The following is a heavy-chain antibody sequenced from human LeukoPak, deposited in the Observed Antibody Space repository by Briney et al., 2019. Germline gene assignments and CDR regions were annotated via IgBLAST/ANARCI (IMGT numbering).Heavy chain of an antibody. Sequence: SETLSLTCAVSGGSISSSNWWSWVRQPPGKGLEWIGEINHSGSTNYNPSLKSRVTISVDTSKNQFSLKLSSVTAADTAVYYCARGQGVTMIVVAPYYFDYWGQGTLVTVSS. J-gene: IGHJ4*02. CDR2: INHSGST. CDR3: ARGQGVTMIVVAPYYFDY. V-gene: IGHV4-4*02. D-gene: IGHD3-22*01. CDR1: GGSISSSNW.